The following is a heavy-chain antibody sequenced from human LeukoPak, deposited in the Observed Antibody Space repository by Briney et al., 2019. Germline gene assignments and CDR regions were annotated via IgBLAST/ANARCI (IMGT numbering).Heavy chain of an antibody. J-gene: IGHJ4*02. CDR2: ISSSSSYI. D-gene: IGHD6-13*01. CDR1: GFTFSSYS. CDR3: RGVAAAGTQWVDY. Sequence: TGGSLRLSCAASGFTFSSYSMNWVRQAPGKGLEWVSSISSSSSYIYYADSVKGRFTISRDNAKNSLYLQMNSLRAEDTAVYYCRGVAAAGTQWVDYWGQGTLVTVSS. V-gene: IGHV3-21*01.